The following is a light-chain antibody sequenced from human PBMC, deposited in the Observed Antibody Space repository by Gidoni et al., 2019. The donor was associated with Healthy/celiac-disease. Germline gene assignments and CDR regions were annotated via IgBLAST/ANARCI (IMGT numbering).Light chain of an antibody. CDR3: QQYNSYSCS. CDR1: QSISSW. J-gene: IGKJ2*04. Sequence: DIQMPQSPSTLSASVGDRVTITCRASQSISSWLAWYHQKPGKAPKLLIYKASSLESGVPSRFSGSGSGTEFTLTISSLQPDDFATYYCQQYNSYSCSFXXXTKLEIK. V-gene: IGKV1-5*03. CDR2: KAS.